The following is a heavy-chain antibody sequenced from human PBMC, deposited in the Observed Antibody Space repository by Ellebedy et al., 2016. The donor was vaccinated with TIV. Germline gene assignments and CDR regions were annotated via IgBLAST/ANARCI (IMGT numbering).Heavy chain of an antibody. D-gene: IGHD1-14*01. CDR3: ARLSDRGEH. J-gene: IGHJ1*01. CDR2: LNPSAGST. Sequence: ASVKVSCKTSGYSFTAYFLHWVRQAPGQGLEWMGILNPSAGSTSNTQKFQGRLTMTRDTSTRTVYMELSSLRSEDTAVYYCARLSDRGEHWGQGTLVTVSS. CDR1: GYSFTAYF. V-gene: IGHV1-46*01.